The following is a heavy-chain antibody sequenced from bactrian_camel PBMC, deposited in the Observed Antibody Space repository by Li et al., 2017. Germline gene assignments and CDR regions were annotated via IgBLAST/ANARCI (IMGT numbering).Heavy chain of an antibody. Sequence: HVQLVESGGGLVQPGESLRLSCVASGYISSSCGMAWYRQAPGKERELVSSISRYGALTYADSVKGRFTISRDNAKNTLYLQMNSLKTEDTAVYLCAAYGRKIDDARWNAEFRCRYWGQGTQVT. CDR2: ISRYGAL. V-gene: IGHV3S53*01. CDR1: GYISSSCG. CDR3: AAYGRKIDDARWNAEFRCRY. J-gene: IGHJ4*01. D-gene: IGHD3*01.